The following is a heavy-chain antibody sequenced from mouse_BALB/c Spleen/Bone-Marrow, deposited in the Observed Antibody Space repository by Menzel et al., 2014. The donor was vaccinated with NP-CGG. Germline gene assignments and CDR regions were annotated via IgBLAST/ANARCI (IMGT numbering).Heavy chain of an antibody. CDR2: INPGSGDT. D-gene: IGHD4-1*01. CDR3: ARNANWLFAY. Sequence: VQGVESGTELVRPGTSVKVSCKASGYAFTNYLIEWVKQRPGQGLEWIGVINPGSGDTSYNEKFRGKATLTADKSSSTAYMQLSSLTSGDSAVYFCARNANWLFAYWGQGTLVTVSA. CDR1: GYAFTNYL. J-gene: IGHJ3*01. V-gene: IGHV1-54*01.